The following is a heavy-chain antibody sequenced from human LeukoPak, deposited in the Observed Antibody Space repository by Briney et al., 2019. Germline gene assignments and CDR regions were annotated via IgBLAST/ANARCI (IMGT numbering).Heavy chain of an antibody. J-gene: IGHJ4*02. D-gene: IGHD3-22*01. V-gene: IGHV3-23*01. CDR2: ISGSGATT. CDR3: AKIEGITMILVPFDY. CDR1: GFIFSSYA. Sequence: GGSLRLSCAASGFIFSSYAMTWVRQAPGKGLEWVSGISGSGATTYYADSVEGRFTISRDNSKNTLYLQMNSLRAEDTAVYYCAKIEGITMILVPFDYWGQGTLVTVSS.